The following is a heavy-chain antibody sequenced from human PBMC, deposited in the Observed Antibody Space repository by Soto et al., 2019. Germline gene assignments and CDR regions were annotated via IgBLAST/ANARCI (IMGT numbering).Heavy chain of an antibody. CDR3: VRFGSGSHFWFDP. CDR2: IHDSGST. Sequence: PSETLSLTCAVSGASIGTSNWWSWVRQSPGKGLEWIGEIHDSGSTESNPSLKSRVTISLDKSKNQFSLNVSSVTAADTAVYYCVRFGSGSHFWFDPWGQGTLVTVSS. D-gene: IGHD3-10*01. V-gene: IGHV4-4*02. CDR1: GASIGTSNW. J-gene: IGHJ5*02.